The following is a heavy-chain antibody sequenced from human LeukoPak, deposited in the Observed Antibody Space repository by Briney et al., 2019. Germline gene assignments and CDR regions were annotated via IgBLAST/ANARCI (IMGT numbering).Heavy chain of an antibody. V-gene: IGHV2-5*02. D-gene: IGHD2-2*01. Sequence: SGPTLVNPTQTLTLTSTFSGCSFSTYNMGVGWIRQPPGKALEWLALIYWDDDKRYSPSLKGRLTIAKDTSKNQVVLTMTNMDPVDTATYYCVHYANFDYWGQGTLVTVSS. CDR3: VHYANFDY. J-gene: IGHJ4*02. CDR2: IYWDDDK. CDR1: GCSFSTYNMG.